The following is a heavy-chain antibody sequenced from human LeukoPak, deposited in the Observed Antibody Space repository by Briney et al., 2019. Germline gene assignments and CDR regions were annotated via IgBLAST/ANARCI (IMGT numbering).Heavy chain of an antibody. J-gene: IGHJ4*02. Sequence: SETLSLTCTVSGGSISSYYWSWIRQPPGKGLEWIGYISYSGNTNYNPSLKSRVTISVDTSKNQFSLKLSSVTAADTAVYYCARQGGYIAPLALWGQRTLVTVSA. V-gene: IGHV4-59*08. D-gene: IGHD6-13*01. CDR2: ISYSGNT. CDR1: GGSISSYY. CDR3: ARQGGYIAPLAL.